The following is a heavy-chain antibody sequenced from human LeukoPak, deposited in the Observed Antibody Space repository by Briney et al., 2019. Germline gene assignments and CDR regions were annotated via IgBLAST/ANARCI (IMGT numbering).Heavy chain of an antibody. D-gene: IGHD6-19*01. CDR1: GYTFTGYY. V-gene: IGHV1-2*02. CDR2: INPNSGGT. Sequence: GASVKVSCKASGYTFTGYYIHWVRQAPGQGLEWMGWINPNSGGTNYAQNFQGRVTMTRDTSISTAYMELSRLRYDDTAIYYCARNLAVAGSDYWGQGTPVTVSS. CDR3: ARNLAVAGSDY. J-gene: IGHJ4*02.